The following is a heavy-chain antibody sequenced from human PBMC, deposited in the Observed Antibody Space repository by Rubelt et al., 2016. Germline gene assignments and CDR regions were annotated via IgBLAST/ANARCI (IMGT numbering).Heavy chain of an antibody. Sequence: EVQLLESGGGLVQDGGSLRLSCTASGFTFDIYAMNWVRQVPGKGPEWVGRCRNKANSYTTDYAASVRGRFIVSRDDSKNSLYLQMNGLRGEDTAVEYCVRVFWGGFFDYWGQGALVTVSS. V-gene: IGHV3-72*01. J-gene: IGHJ4*02. D-gene: IGHD3-3*01. CDR2: CRNKANSYTT. CDR3: VRVFWGGFFDY. CDR1: GFTFDIYA.